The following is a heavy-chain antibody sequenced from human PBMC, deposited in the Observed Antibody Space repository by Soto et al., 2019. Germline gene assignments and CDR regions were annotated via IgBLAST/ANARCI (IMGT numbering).Heavy chain of an antibody. Sequence: QVHLVQSGAEVKKPGATVTISCKASGYTFTTYGIHWLRQAPGQRPEWMGWINAGNGNTKYSEKLQGRITITRDTSASTAYMELSSLKSEDTAFYYCARGIAVAGNYWGQGTLVTVSS. J-gene: IGHJ4*02. D-gene: IGHD6-19*01. CDR1: GYTFTTYG. CDR3: ARGIAVAGNY. V-gene: IGHV1-3*01. CDR2: INAGNGNT.